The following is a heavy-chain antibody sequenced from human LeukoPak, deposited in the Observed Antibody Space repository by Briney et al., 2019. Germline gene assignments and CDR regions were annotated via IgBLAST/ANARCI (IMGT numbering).Heavy chain of an antibody. CDR1: GFTASTNY. D-gene: IGHD3-10*01. CDR3: ASILRSSSGYYFDY. CDR2: IYSSDTT. Sequence: GGSLRLSCAASGFTASTNYMSWVRQATGKGLDWISVIYSSDTTIYAESVRGKFTISRDNSKNTLYLQMNRLRADDTAVYYCASILRSSSGYYFDYWGQGTLVTVSS. V-gene: IGHV3-66*01. J-gene: IGHJ4*02.